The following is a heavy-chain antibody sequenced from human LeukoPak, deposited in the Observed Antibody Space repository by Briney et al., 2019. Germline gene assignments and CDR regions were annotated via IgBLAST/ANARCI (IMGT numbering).Heavy chain of an antibody. CDR3: VRIYYGPDY. Sequence: GASVKVSCKASGYIFTAHYIHWVRQAPGQGLEWMGWINPNNGVTNYAQKFQGRVTMTRDTSITTAYMELSSLRSGDTAVYYCVRIYYGPDYWGQGTRVTVSS. J-gene: IGHJ4*02. V-gene: IGHV1-2*02. D-gene: IGHD4-17*01. CDR1: GYIFTAHY. CDR2: INPNNGVT.